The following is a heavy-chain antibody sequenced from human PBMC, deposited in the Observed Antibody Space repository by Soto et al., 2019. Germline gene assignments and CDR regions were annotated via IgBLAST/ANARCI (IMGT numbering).Heavy chain of an antibody. D-gene: IGHD3-22*01. CDR2: ISSSSSTI. V-gene: IGHV3-48*02. J-gene: IGHJ4*02. Sequence: EVQLVESGGGLVQPGGSLRLSCAASGFTFSSYSMNWVRQAPGKGLEWVSYISSSSSTIYYADSVKGRFTISRDNAKNSLYQQMNSLRDEDTAVYYCARGLYYYDSSGYWGYWGQGTLVTVSS. CDR3: ARGLYYYDSSGYWGY. CDR1: GFTFSSYS.